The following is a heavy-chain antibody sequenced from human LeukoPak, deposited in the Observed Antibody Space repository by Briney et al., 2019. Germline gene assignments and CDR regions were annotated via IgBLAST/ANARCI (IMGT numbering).Heavy chain of an antibody. CDR1: GFTFNNAW. CDR2: IKSKIDAGTT. V-gene: IGHV3-15*01. J-gene: IGHJ6*02. Sequence: GGSLRLSCAASGFTFNNAWMTWVRQAPGKRREWVGRIKSKIDAGTTDYTAPVQGRFTIPRDNSQKRVYLQPNSLKTEDTAVYYCGTGTWSTSAFYYYGLNVWGQGTTVTVSS. CDR3: GTGTWSTSAFYYYGLNV. D-gene: IGHD2-2*01.